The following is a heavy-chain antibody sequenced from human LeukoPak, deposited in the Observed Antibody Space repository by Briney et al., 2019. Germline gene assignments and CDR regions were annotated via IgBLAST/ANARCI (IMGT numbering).Heavy chain of an antibody. CDR1: GFTFSSYS. J-gene: IGHJ3*02. D-gene: IGHD3-22*01. CDR2: ISSSSSYI. CDR3: VVTMIVVGPEAFDI. V-gene: IGHV3-21*01. Sequence: GGSLRLSCAASGFTFSSYSMNWVRQAPGKGLEWVSSISSSSSYIYYADSVKGRFTISRDNAKSSLYLQMNSLRAEDTAVYYCVVTMIVVGPEAFDIWGQGTMVTVSS.